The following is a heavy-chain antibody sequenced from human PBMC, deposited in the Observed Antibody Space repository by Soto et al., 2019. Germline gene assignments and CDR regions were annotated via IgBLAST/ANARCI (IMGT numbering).Heavy chain of an antibody. V-gene: IGHV1-69*01. CDR3: KRDQGGTRGYSGYDAFDY. J-gene: IGHJ4*01. CDR2: NIRMLHKV. Sequence: VQLVQYAAELKKPRFAVNVSCRAYGGTFNSPSISWLRQAPVRGRDWMGGNIRMLHKVNYVEKLQGRLTITVGESTTTVYMELSSLTSEDTAVYLCKRDQGGTRGYSGYDAFDYWGHGTHVTVSS. D-gene: IGHD5-12*01. CDR1: GGTFNSPS.